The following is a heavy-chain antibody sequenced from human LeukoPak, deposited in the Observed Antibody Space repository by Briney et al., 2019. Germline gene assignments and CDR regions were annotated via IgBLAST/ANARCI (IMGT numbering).Heavy chain of an antibody. J-gene: IGHJ4*02. CDR2: MNPNSGNT. D-gene: IGHD3-10*01. CDR1: GYTFTSYD. Sequence: ASVKVSCKASGYTFTSYDINWVRQATGQGLEWMGWMNPNSGNTGYAQKLQGRVTMTRNTSISTAYMELSSLRSEDTAVYYCARGQNYYGSGSSDYWGQGTLVTVSS. CDR3: ARGQNYYGSGSSDY. V-gene: IGHV1-8*01.